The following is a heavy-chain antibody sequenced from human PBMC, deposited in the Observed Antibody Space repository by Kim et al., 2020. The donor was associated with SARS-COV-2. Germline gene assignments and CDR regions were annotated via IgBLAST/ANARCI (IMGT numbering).Heavy chain of an antibody. J-gene: IGHJ4*02. V-gene: IGHV3-21*01. Sequence: GGSLRLSCAASGFNFSHYSMNWVRQAPGKGLEWVSSIDSSATYKYFAYSVKGRFTISRDNAKNSLYLQMHSLRAEDTAVYYCARDGVASGVSIFYFDFWGQGIQVTVSS. CDR2: IDSSATYK. CDR3: ARDGVASGVSIFYFDF. CDR1: GFNFSHYS. D-gene: IGHD2-15*01.